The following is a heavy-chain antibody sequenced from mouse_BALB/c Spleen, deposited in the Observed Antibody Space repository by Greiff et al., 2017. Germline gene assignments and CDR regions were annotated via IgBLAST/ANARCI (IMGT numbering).Heavy chain of an antibody. Sequence: EVKVVESGGGLVKPGGSLKLSCAASGFAFSSYDMSWVRQTPEKRLEWVAYISSGGGSTYYPDTVKGRFTISRDNAKNTLYLQMSSLKSEDTAMYYCARLRRTLYFDYWGQGTTLTVSS. CDR2: ISSGGGST. CDR3: ARLRRTLYFDY. J-gene: IGHJ2*01. CDR1: GFAFSSYD. V-gene: IGHV5-12-1*01.